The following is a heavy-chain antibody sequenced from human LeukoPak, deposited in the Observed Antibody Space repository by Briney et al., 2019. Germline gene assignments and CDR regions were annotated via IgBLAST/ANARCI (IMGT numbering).Heavy chain of an antibody. CDR1: GFAFGVHA. CDR2: IGSGADL. D-gene: IGHD3-16*01. J-gene: IGHJ4*02. Sequence: GGSLRLSCAASGFAFGVHAMSWVRQAPGKGPEWVATIGSGADLFYAESVKGRFTISRDDPRNTLWLQMNRLRAEDTALYYCAKDWTPHNRVYDCFDFWGQGTQVTVSS. V-gene: IGHV3-23*01. CDR3: AKDWTPHNRVYDCFDF.